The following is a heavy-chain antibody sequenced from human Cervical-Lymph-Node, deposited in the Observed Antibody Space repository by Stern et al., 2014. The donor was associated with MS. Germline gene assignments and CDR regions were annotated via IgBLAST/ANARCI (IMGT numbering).Heavy chain of an antibody. CDR2: SYPVDSDT. CDR1: GYGFSDYW. CDR3: ARQIEGIPGL. D-gene: IGHD6-13*01. J-gene: IGHJ4*02. V-gene: IGHV5-51*01. Sequence: VQLGQSGAVVRKPGDSLRISCTGSGYGFSDYWIGWVRQMPGKGLEWRGVSYPVDSDTTYSPSCEAQVTMSADKPVAPAYPKWSSLKASDTAIYFCARQIEGIPGLWGQGTLVTVSS.